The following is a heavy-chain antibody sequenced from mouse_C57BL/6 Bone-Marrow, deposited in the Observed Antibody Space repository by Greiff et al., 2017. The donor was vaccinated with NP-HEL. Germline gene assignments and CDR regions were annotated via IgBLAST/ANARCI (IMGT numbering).Heavy chain of an antibody. CDR1: GYTFTDYN. V-gene: IGHV1-22*01. Sequence: VHVKQSGPELVKPGASVKMSCKASGYTFTDYNMHWVKQSHGKSLEWIGYINPNNGGTSYNQKFKGKATLTVNKSSSTAYMELRSLTSEDSAVYYCARRPIRWYFDVWGTGTTVTVSS. D-gene: IGHD3-2*02. CDR3: ARRPIRWYFDV. CDR2: INPNNGGT. J-gene: IGHJ1*03.